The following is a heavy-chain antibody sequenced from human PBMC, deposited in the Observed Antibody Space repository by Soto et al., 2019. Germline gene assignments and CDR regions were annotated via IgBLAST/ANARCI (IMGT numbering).Heavy chain of an antibody. D-gene: IGHD6-19*01. CDR2: ISWNSGSI. CDR3: VGIRFEWLAGAFDI. Sequence: GGSLSVSCAASGFTFDDYAMHWVRQAPGKGLEWVSGISWNSGSIGYADSVKGRFTISIDNAKHSLYLQMNSLRAEDTALYYCVGIRFEWLAGAFDIWGQGTMVAVSS. CDR1: GFTFDDYA. V-gene: IGHV3-9*01. J-gene: IGHJ3*02.